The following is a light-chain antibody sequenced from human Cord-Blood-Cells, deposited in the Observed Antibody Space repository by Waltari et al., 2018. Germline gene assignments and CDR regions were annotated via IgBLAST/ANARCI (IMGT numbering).Light chain of an antibody. V-gene: IGKV1-27*01. Sequence: DIQMTQSPSSLSASVGDRVTITCWASQGISNYLAWYQQKPGKVPKLLIYAASTLQSGVPSRFSGSGSGTDFTLTISSLHPEDVATYYCQKYNSAPLTFGAGTKVEIK. CDR3: QKYNSAPLT. CDR1: QGISNY. J-gene: IGKJ4*01. CDR2: AAS.